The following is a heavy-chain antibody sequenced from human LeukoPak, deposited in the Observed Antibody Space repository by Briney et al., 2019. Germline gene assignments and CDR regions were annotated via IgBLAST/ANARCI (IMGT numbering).Heavy chain of an antibody. CDR2: IYPGDSDT. J-gene: IGHJ3*02. CDR3: ARCRVGSIGGFDI. CDR1: GYSFTTYW. V-gene: IGHV5-51*01. Sequence: GESLKISCKGPGYSFTTYWIGWVRQMPGKGLEWMGIIYPGDSDTRYSPSFQGQVTISADKSISTAYLQWSSLKASDTAMYYCARCRVGSIGGFDIWGQGTMVTVSS. D-gene: IGHD1-26*01.